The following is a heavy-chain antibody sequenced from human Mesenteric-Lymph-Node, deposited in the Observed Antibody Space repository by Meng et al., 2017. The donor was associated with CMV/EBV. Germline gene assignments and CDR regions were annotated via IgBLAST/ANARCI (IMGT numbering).Heavy chain of an antibody. J-gene: IGHJ4*02. Sequence: GGSLRLSCAASGFSFGSYAMYWVRQAPGKGLEWVALIRTDTINKYYADSVKGRFTISRDNSKNTLYLQMNNLRAEDTAVYYCAKGGTGTSYAVWGQGTLVTVSS. CDR2: IRTDTINK. CDR1: GFSFGSYA. D-gene: IGHD1-7*01. CDR3: AKGGTGTSYAV. V-gene: IGHV3-30*02.